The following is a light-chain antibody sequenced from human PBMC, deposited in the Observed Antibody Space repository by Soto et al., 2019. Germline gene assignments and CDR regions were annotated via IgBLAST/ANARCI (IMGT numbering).Light chain of an antibody. CDR2: GAF. CDR3: QQRSNWPPLT. J-gene: IGKJ4*01. V-gene: IGKV3-11*01. Sequence: EIVMTQSPATLSVSPGERATLSCRASQSVSSNLAWYQQKPGQTPRLLIYGAFSRASGIPDRFSGRGSGTDFTLSISSLEPEDFAVYYCQQRSNWPPLTFGGGTKVDI. CDR1: QSVSSN.